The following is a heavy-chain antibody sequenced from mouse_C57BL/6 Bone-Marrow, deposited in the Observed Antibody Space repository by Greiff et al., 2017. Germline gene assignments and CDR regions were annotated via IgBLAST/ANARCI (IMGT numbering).Heavy chain of an antibody. CDR3: ARRDLGYAMDY. Sequence: EVKLMESGGGLVQPGGSLKLSCAASGFTFSDYYMYWVRQTPEKRLEWVAYISNGGGSTYYPDTVKGRFTISRDNAKNTLYLQMSRLKSEDTAMYYCARRDLGYAMDYWGQGTSVTVSS. J-gene: IGHJ4*01. CDR2: ISNGGGST. V-gene: IGHV5-12*01. D-gene: IGHD2-13*01. CDR1: GFTFSDYY.